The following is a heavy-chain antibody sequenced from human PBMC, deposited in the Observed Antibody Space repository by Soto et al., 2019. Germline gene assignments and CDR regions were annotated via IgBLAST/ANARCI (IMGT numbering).Heavy chain of an antibody. CDR2: MYNTGYT. V-gene: IGHV4-59*01. Sequence: SETLSLTCTVSGGSISSYYWSWIRQPPGKGLEWIGYMYNTGYTNYNPSLKSRVTISADTSKDQFSLRLSSVTAADTAVYYCARRDSRMVLGYFDYWGQGTPVTVSS. CDR1: GGSISSYY. J-gene: IGHJ4*02. CDR3: ARRDSRMVLGYFDY. D-gene: IGHD3-10*01.